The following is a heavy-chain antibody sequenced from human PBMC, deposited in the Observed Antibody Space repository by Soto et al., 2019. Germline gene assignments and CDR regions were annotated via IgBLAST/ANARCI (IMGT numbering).Heavy chain of an antibody. CDR2: TYYRSRWYN. CDR3: ARNRDSLSMDV. J-gene: IGHJ6*03. Sequence: PSQTLSLTCAISGDSVSSNSAAWNWIRLSPSRGLEWLARTYYRSRWYNDYAVSVRSRITVNPDTSKNQFSLQLNSVTPEDTAVYYCARNRDSLSMDVWGKGTTVTVSS. CDR1: GDSVSSNSAA. V-gene: IGHV6-1*01.